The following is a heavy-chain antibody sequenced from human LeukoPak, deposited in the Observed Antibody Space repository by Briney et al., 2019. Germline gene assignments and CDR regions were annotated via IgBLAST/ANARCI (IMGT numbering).Heavy chain of an antibody. CDR1: GFSLSSYT. J-gene: IGHJ3*01. CDR3: ARDHQYAFDV. V-gene: IGHV3-48*01. D-gene: IGHD2-2*01. Sequence: GGSLRLSCTVSGFSLSSYTMSWVRQAPGKGLEWVSYISGNGSTVYYADSVRGRFTMSRDNAKNSLYLQMNSLRAEDTALYYCARDHQYAFDVWGQGTMVTVSS. CDR2: ISGNGSTV.